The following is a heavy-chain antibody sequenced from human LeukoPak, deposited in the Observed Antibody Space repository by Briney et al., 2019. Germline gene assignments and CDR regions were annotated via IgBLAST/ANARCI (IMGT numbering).Heavy chain of an antibody. D-gene: IGHD6-13*01. CDR3: ARDYIMATGMGGRFHY. CDR2: IWYDGTNE. Sequence: GGALRLSCAASGFTFRNYALHWVRQAPGKGLEAVALIWYDGTNEDYAVSVKGRFTISRDNSRDTLYLQMNSLRAEDTAVYYCARDYIMATGMGGRFHYWGRGTLVTVSS. CDR1: GFTFRNYA. J-gene: IGHJ4*02. V-gene: IGHV3-33*01.